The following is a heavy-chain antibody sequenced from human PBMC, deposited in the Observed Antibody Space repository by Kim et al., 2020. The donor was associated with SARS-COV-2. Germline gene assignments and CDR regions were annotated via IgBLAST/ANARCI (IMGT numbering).Heavy chain of an antibody. V-gene: IGHV1-46*01. Sequence: SYAQNFEGRGTMTRDTSTSTVYMELSSLRSEDTAVYYCAGNMGATNWFDPWGQGTLVTVSS. CDR3: AGNMGATNWFDP. J-gene: IGHJ5*02. D-gene: IGHD1-26*01.